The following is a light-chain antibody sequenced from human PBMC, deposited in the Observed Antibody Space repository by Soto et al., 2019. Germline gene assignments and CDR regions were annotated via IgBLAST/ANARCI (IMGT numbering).Light chain of an antibody. CDR3: CSYAGGFTWV. CDR2: DVS. J-gene: IGLJ3*02. V-gene: IGLV2-11*01. CDR1: SSDIGGSNY. Sequence: QSVLTQPRSVSGSPGQSVTISCTGTSSDIGGSNYVSWYQHHPGKAPKLMIYDVSKRPSGVPDRFSGSKSGNTASLTISGLQAEDEADYYCCSYAGGFTWVFGGGTQLTVL.